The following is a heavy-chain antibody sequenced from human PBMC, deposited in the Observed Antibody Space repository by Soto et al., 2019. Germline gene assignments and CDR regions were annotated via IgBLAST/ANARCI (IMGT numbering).Heavy chain of an antibody. Sequence: SEPLSLTCTVSGGSISSSSYYWGWIRQPPGKGLEWIGSFYYSGSTYYNPSLKSRVTISVDTSKNQFSLKLSSVTAADTAVYYCATPRQLVQDAFDIWGQGTMVTVSS. D-gene: IGHD6-6*01. CDR3: ATPRQLVQDAFDI. CDR2: FYYSGST. CDR1: GGSISSSSYY. J-gene: IGHJ3*02. V-gene: IGHV4-39*01.